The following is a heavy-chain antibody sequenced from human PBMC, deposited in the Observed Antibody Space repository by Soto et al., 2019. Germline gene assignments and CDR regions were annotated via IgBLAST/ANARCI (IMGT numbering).Heavy chain of an antibody. Sequence: QITLKESGPTRVKPTQTLALTCNFSGFSLSTSGVGVGWIRQPPGKALECLGIIYWDDDRRYSPSLKNRLTITKDTSKNEVGLIMTNMDPEDTGTYYCAHRRFGDGSGRDVGVFYYWGQGFLGTGSS. CDR1: GFSLSTSGVG. D-gene: IGHD2-15*01. CDR2: IYWDDDR. J-gene: IGHJ4*02. V-gene: IGHV2-5*02. CDR3: AHRRFGDGSGRDVGVFYY.